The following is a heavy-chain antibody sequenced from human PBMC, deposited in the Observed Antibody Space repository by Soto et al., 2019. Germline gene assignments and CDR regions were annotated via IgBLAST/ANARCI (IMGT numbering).Heavy chain of an antibody. D-gene: IGHD6-13*01. J-gene: IGHJ5*02. CDR3: ARVGSWYYPHTWFDP. CDR2: ISSSSSYT. V-gene: IGHV3-11*05. Sequence: GGSLRLSCAASGFTFSDYYMSWIRQAPGKGLEWVSYISSSSSYTNYADSVKGRFTISRDNAKNSLYLQMNSLRAEDTAVYYCARVGSWYYPHTWFDPWGQGTLVTVSS. CDR1: GFTFSDYY.